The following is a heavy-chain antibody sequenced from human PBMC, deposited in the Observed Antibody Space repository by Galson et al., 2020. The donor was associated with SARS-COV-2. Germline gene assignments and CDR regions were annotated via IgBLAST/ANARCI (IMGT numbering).Heavy chain of an antibody. CDR2: TRDDGRNK. CDR3: AKDRTGGYSFGYYYYGMDV. V-gene: IGHV3-30*02. CDR1: GFRFSTYG. Sequence: GESLKISCAASGFRFSTYGMHWVRQGPGKGLEWVAFTRDDGRNKFYVDSVKGRFSISRDTSKNTLYLQMNSLRAEDTAVYYCAKDRTGGYSFGYYYYGMDVWGQGTTVTVSS. D-gene: IGHD5-18*01. J-gene: IGHJ6*02.